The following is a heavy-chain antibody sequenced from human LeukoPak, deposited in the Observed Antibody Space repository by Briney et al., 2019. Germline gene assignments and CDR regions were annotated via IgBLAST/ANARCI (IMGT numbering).Heavy chain of an antibody. D-gene: IGHD1-14*01. CDR1: GDSVSSSRSA. J-gene: IGHJ4*02. Sequence: SQTLSLTCVISGDSVSSSRSAWNWIRQSPSRGLEWLGRTYYRSGWYNDYAVSVKSRITISPDTSKDQFSLQLNSLTPEDTAVYFCARVNSWTEEPDTGFDYWGQGTLVTVSS. CDR2: TYYRSGWYN. V-gene: IGHV6-1*01. CDR3: ARVNSWTEEPDTGFDY.